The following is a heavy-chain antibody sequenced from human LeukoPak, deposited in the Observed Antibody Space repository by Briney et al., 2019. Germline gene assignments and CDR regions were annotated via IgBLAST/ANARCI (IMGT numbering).Heavy chain of an antibody. J-gene: IGHJ5*02. CDR2: IYYSGST. D-gene: IGHD3-9*01. Sequence: PSETLSLTCTVSGGSISSYYWSWLRQPPGKGPEWIGYIYYSGSTNYNPPLESRITISVDTSKNQFSLKLSSVTAADTAVYYCARLTLNWFDPWGQGTLVTVSS. CDR1: GGSISSYY. CDR3: ARLTLNWFDP. V-gene: IGHV4-59*01.